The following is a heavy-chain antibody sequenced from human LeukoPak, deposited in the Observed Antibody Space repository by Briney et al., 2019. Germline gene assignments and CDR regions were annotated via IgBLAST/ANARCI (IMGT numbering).Heavy chain of an antibody. D-gene: IGHD3-22*01. CDR3: ARGDGIVVVTYFDY. CDR1: GGSFSGYY. CDR2: INHSGST. Sequence: SETLSLTCAGYGGSFSGYYWSWIRQPSGKGLEWIGEINHSGSTNYNPSLKSRVPISVDTSKNQFSLKLSSVTAADTAVYYCARGDGIVVVTYFDYWGQGTLVTVSS. V-gene: IGHV4-34*01. J-gene: IGHJ4*02.